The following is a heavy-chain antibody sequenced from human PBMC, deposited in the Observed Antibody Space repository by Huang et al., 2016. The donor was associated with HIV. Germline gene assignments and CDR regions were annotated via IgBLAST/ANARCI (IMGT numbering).Heavy chain of an antibody. CDR2: IYPGDSDT. V-gene: IGHV5-51*01. D-gene: IGHD3-22*01. CDR3: VRSTSGYYYRTDY. Sequence: VKKPGESLKISCKGSGFSFTNYWIGWVRQMPGKGLEWMGIIYPGDSDTKYSPSFQGQVTISADKSISTAYLQWSRLKASDTARYYCVRSTSGYYYRTDYWGQGTLVTVSS. CDR1: GFSFTNYW. J-gene: IGHJ4*02.